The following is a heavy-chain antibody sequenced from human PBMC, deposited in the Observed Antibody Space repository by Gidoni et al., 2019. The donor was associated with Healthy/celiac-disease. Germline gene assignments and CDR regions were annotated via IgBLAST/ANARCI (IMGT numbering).Heavy chain of an antibody. V-gene: IGHV4-4*02. J-gene: IGHJ4*02. CDR2: IYHSGST. Sequence: LEWIGEIYHSGSTNYNPSLKSRVTISVDKSKNQFSLKLSSVTAADTAVYYCARDHSGGPDYWGQGTLVTVSS. CDR3: ARDHSGGPDY. D-gene: IGHD1-26*01.